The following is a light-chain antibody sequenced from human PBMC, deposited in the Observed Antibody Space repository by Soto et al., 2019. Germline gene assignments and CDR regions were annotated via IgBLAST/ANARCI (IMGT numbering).Light chain of an antibody. V-gene: IGKV3-11*01. J-gene: IGKJ5*01. CDR3: QQRSNWPSIT. Sequence: EIVLTQSPATLSVSPGDRATLSCRASQSIGSAVAWYHQRSGQAPRLLIYGASDRATGIPARFSGSGSGTDFTLTISSLEPEDFAVYYCQQRSNWPSITFGQGTRLEIK. CDR2: GAS. CDR1: QSIGSA.